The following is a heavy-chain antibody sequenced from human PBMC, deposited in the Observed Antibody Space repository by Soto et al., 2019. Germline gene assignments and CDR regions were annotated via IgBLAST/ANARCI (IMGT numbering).Heavy chain of an antibody. CDR1: GFTFSSYW. Sequence: GGSLRLSCAASGFTFSSYWMHWVRQAPGKGLVWVSAISGSGGSTYYADSVKGRFTISRDNSKNTLYLQMNSLRAEDTAVYYCAKTDYYDSSGYYPSPSDAFDIWGQGTMVTVSS. J-gene: IGHJ3*02. CDR3: AKTDYYDSSGYYPSPSDAFDI. D-gene: IGHD3-22*01. V-gene: IGHV3-23*01. CDR2: ISGSGGST.